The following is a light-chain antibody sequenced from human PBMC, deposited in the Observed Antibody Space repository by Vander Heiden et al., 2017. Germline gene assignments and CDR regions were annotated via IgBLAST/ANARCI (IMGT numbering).Light chain of an antibody. V-gene: IGKV2-30*02. Sequence: DAVMTQSPLSLPVSLGQPASTSCRSSQSLVHSDGNTYLNWFHQRPGQSPRRLIYKVSNRDSGVPDRFSGSESGTDFTLKISRVEAEDVGVYYCMQGTHWPYTFGQGTNLEI. CDR2: KVS. J-gene: IGKJ2*01. CDR1: QSLVHSDGNTY. CDR3: MQGTHWPYT.